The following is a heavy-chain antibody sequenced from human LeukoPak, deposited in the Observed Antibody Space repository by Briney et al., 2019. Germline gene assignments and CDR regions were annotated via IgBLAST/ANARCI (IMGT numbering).Heavy chain of an antibody. CDR2: IYSTGST. CDR3: ARSEAKQQLVGDDY. Sequence: KTSETLSLTCIVSGGSINNNYWTWIRQSAGKGLEWIGRIYSTGSTNYNPSLNSRVSMSVDMSKNQFSLTLSSVTAADTAVYYCARSEAKQQLVGDDYWGQGTLVTVSS. D-gene: IGHD6-13*01. J-gene: IGHJ4*02. V-gene: IGHV4-4*07. CDR1: GGSINNNY.